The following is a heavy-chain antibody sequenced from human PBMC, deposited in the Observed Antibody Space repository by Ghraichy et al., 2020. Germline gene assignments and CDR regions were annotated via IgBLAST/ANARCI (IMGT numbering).Heavy chain of an antibody. CDR3: AKRLGGYGFGGLYY. D-gene: IGHD5-18*01. V-gene: IGHV3-23*01. Sequence: GGSLRLSCAASGFTFSSYNIYWVRQAPGKGLEWVSGIGDGIYYADSVKGRFTISRDNSKNTVYLQMNSLRAEDTAVYYCAKRLGGYGFGGLYYWGQGTLVTVSS. CDR1: GFTFSSYN. CDR2: IGDGI. J-gene: IGHJ4*02.